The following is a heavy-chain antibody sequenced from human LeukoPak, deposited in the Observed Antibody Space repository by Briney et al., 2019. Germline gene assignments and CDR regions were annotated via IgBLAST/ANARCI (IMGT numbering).Heavy chain of an antibody. CDR3: AKLGGQELHNYYVAV. CDR1: GFTFSDYY. D-gene: IGHD3-16*01. V-gene: IGHV3-11*01. Sequence: PGGSLRLSCAASGFTFSDYYMSWIRQAPGKGLEWVSYISSSGSTIYYADSVKGRFTISRDNAKNSLYLQMNSLRAEDTAVYYCAKLGGQELHNYYVAVCGKGTTVAVSS. CDR2: ISSSGSTI. J-gene: IGHJ6*03.